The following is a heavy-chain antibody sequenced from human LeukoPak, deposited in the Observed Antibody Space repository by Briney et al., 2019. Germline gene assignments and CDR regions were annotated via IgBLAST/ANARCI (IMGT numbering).Heavy chain of an antibody. CDR3: ARGYCSSTSCYTAEFDY. CDR2: INTDGSST. J-gene: IGHJ4*02. D-gene: IGHD2-2*02. Sequence: GGSLRLSCAASGFTFSSYWMHWVRQAPGKGLVWVSRINTDGSSTSYADSVKGRFTISRDNAKNSLYLQMNSLRAEDTAVYYCARGYCSSTSCYTAEFDYWGQGTLVTVSS. V-gene: IGHV3-74*01. CDR1: GFTFSSYW.